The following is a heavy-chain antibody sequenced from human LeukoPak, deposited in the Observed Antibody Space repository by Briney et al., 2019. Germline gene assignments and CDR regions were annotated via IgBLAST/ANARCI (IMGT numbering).Heavy chain of an antibody. CDR1: GFTFSNYW. Sequence: GGSLRLSCAASGFTFSNYWMHWVRQGPGKGLVWVSRINPDGSVTSHADSVKGRFTISRDNAKNTLYLQMNSLRAEDTAVYFCARGSRDDFNYGDYWGQGTLVTVSS. V-gene: IGHV3-74*01. CDR3: ARGSRDDFNYGDY. CDR2: INPDGSVT. J-gene: IGHJ4*02. D-gene: IGHD5-24*01.